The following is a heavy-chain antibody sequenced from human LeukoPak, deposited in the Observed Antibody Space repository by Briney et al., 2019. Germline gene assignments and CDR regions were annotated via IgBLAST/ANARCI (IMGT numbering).Heavy chain of an antibody. CDR1: GFTFSSYG. Sequence: PGGSLRLSCAASGFTFSSYGMHWVRQAPGKGLEWVAFIRYDGSNKHSADSVKGRFSISRDNYKNTLYLQMNSLRAEDTAVYYCAKDHAYGDYVNEFLDYWGQGTLVTVSS. D-gene: IGHD4-17*01. V-gene: IGHV3-30*02. J-gene: IGHJ4*02. CDR2: IRYDGSNK. CDR3: AKDHAYGDYVNEFLDY.